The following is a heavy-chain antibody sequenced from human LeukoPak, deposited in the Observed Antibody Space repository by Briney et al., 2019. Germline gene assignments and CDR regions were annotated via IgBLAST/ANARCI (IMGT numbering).Heavy chain of an antibody. Sequence: GGSLRLSCAASGFSFSSYAMSWVRQAPGKGLDWVSTISSSGGDTFYADSVKGRFTISRDNSKNTLYLQMNSLGAEDTAVYYCAKAPPYTTYFESWGQGTLVTVSS. CDR3: AKAPPYTTYFES. J-gene: IGHJ4*02. CDR1: GFSFSSYA. D-gene: IGHD4-17*01. CDR2: ISSSGGDT. V-gene: IGHV3-23*01.